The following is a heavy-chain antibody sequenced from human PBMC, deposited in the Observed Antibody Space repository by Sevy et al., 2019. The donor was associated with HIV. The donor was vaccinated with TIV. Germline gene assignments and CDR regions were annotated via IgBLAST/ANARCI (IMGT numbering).Heavy chain of an antibody. V-gene: IGHV3-30*04. CDR3: ATGRGVPPTAILYCFDS. CDR2: FSYDGRDK. CDR1: GFTFHSHA. Sequence: GGSLRLSCVDSGFTFHSHAMHWVRQAPGKGLEWVAAFSYDGRDKYYTDTVNGRFFISRDNTKKTLYLQMNSLRLEETAVYHCATGRGVPPTAILYCFDSWGQGALVTVSS. D-gene: IGHD5-18*01. J-gene: IGHJ4*02.